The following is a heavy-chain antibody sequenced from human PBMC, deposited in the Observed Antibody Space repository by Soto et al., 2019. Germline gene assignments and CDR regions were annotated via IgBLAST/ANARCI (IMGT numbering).Heavy chain of an antibody. Sequence: ASVKVSCKASGYTFTSYGISWVRQAPGQGLEWMGWISAYNGNTNYAQKLQGRVTMTTDTSTSTAYMELRSLRSDDTAVYYCARDYWSSTSCYAHVFDIWGQGNMVNVS. V-gene: IGHV1-18*01. CDR2: ISAYNGNT. J-gene: IGHJ3*02. CDR3: ARDYWSSTSCYAHVFDI. CDR1: GYTFTSYG. D-gene: IGHD2-2*01.